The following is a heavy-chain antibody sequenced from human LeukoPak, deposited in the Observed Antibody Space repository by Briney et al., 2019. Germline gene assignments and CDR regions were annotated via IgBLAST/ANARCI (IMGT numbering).Heavy chain of an antibody. CDR3: ARGTHSGWYGYYYYGMVV. CDR2: INHSGST. V-gene: IGHV4-34*01. Sequence: PSETLSLTCAVYGGSFSGYYWSWIRQPPGKGLEWIGEINHSGSTNYNPSLKSRVTISVDTSKNQFSLKLSSVTAADTAVYYCARGTHSGWYGYYYYGMVVWGQGTTVTVSS. J-gene: IGHJ6*02. D-gene: IGHD6-19*01. CDR1: GGSFSGYY.